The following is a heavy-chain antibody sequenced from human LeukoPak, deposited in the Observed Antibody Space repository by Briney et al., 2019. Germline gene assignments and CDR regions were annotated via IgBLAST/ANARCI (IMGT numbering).Heavy chain of an antibody. Sequence: GGSLRLSCAASGFTFSSYAMSWVRQAPGKGLEWVSAISGSGDSTYYADSVKGRFTISRDNSKNTLYLQMNSLRAEDTAVYYCAKEGDSSSWYDLYDYWGQGTLFTVSS. D-gene: IGHD6-13*01. J-gene: IGHJ4*02. CDR1: GFTFSSYA. CDR3: AKEGDSSSWYDLYDY. CDR2: ISGSGDST. V-gene: IGHV3-23*01.